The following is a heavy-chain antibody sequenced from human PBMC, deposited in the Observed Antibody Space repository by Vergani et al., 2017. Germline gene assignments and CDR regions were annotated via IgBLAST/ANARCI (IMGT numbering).Heavy chain of an antibody. J-gene: IGHJ4*02. D-gene: IGHD2-8*01. Sequence: QAQLQQWGAGLLKPSETLSLTCAIYGGSFNDYWWTWIRQPPGKGLEWIGEIRPDGITHYSPSLKSRVTISIDTSTHQFSLNLRSVTAADTAVYYCAREGYCTNGVCFTLFDVWGQGALVTVSS. V-gene: IGHV4-34*01. CDR2: IRPDGIT. CDR1: GGSFNDYW. CDR3: AREGYCTNGVCFTLFDV.